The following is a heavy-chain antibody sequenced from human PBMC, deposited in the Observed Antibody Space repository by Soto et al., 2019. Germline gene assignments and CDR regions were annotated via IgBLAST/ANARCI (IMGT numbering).Heavy chain of an antibody. Sequence: QVQLVPSGAEVKKPGSSVKVSCKASGGTFSSYAISWVRQAPGQGLEWMGGIIPSPGTAHYAQKFQGRVTITADESTSTAYMQLSSLRSEDTAVYYCARSQGSSTSLEIYYYYYYGMDVWGQGTTVTVSS. CDR3: ARSQGSSTSLEIYYYYYYGMDV. CDR2: IIPSPGTA. J-gene: IGHJ6*02. CDR1: GGTFSSYA. D-gene: IGHD2-2*01. V-gene: IGHV1-69*01.